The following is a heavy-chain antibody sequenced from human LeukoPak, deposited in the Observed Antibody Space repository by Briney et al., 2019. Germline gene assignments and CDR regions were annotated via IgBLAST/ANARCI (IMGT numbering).Heavy chain of an antibody. Sequence: PSETLSLTCAVYGGSFSGYYWSWIRQPPGKGLEWIGEINHSGSTNYNPSLKSRVTISVDTSKNQFSLKLSSVTAADTAVYYCASPYYYDSSGYYYSAFDIWGQGTMVTVSS. V-gene: IGHV4-34*01. CDR3: ASPYYYDSSGYYYSAFDI. D-gene: IGHD3-22*01. CDR1: GGSFSGYY. J-gene: IGHJ3*02. CDR2: INHSGST.